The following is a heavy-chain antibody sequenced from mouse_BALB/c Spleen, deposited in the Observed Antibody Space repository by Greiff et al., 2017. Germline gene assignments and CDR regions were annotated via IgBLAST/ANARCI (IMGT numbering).Heavy chain of an antibody. D-gene: IGHD1-1*01. CDR1: GFTFSSYT. J-gene: IGHJ3*01. V-gene: IGHV5-6-4*01. CDR2: ISSGGSYT. CDR3: TRDEDYYGSSSFAY. Sequence: EVKLVESGGGLVKPGGSLKLSCAASGFTFSSYTMSWVRQTPEKRLEWVATISSGGSYTYYPDSVKGRFTISRDNAKNTLYLQMSSLKSEDTAMYYCTRDEDYYGSSSFAYWGQGTLVTVSA.